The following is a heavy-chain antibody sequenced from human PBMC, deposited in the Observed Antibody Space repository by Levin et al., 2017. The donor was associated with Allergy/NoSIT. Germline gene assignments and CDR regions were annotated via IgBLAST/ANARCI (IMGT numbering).Heavy chain of an antibody. D-gene: IGHD1-1*01. J-gene: IGHJ3*02. CDR1: GGSISSGDYY. V-gene: IGHV4-30-4*01. Sequence: SQTLSLTCTVSGGSISSGDYYWSWIRQPPGKGLEWIGYIYYSGSTYYNPSLKSRVTISVDTSKNQFSLKLSSVTAADTAVYYCARANADGDDAFDIWGQGTMVTVSS. CDR3: ARANADGDDAFDI. CDR2: IYYSGST.